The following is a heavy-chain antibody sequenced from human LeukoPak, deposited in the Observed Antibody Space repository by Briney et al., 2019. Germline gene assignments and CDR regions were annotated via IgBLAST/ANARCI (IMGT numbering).Heavy chain of an antibody. CDR3: AKDKFYYDSSGYLDY. Sequence: GGSLRLSCADSGFTFSSYGMSGVRQAPGKGLEWVSGIGGSGGSTYYADSVKGRFTISRDNSKNTLYLQMNSLRAEDVALYYCAKDKFYYDSSGYLDYWGQGTLVIVSS. J-gene: IGHJ4*02. CDR1: GFTFSSYG. V-gene: IGHV3-23*01. D-gene: IGHD3-22*01. CDR2: IGGSGGST.